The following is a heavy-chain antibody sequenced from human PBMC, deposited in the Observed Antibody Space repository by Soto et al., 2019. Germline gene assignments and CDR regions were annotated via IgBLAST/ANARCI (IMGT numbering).Heavy chain of an antibody. CDR3: ARFGPRGYYDFWSGPLGMDV. D-gene: IGHD3-3*01. J-gene: IGHJ6*02. CDR2: INHSGST. CDR1: GGSFSGYY. V-gene: IGHV4-34*01. Sequence: LSLTCAVYGGSFSGYYWSWIRQPPGKGLEWIGEINHSGSTNYNPSLKSRVTISVDTSKNQFSLKLSSVTAADAAVYYCARFGPRGYYDFWSGPLGMDVWGQGTTVTVSS.